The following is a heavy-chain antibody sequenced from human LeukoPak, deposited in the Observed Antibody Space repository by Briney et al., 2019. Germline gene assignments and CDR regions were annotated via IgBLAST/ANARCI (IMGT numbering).Heavy chain of an antibody. J-gene: IGHJ4*02. CDR2: IKQDGSEK. D-gene: IGHD3-9*01. CDR3: ARELRYFDWLFDY. CDR1: GFTFSSCW. Sequence: GGSLRLSCAASGFTFSSCWMSWVRQAPGKGLEWVANIKQDGSEKYYVDSVKGRFTISRDNAKNSLYLQMDSLRAEDTAVYYCARELRYFDWLFDYWGQGTLVTVSS. V-gene: IGHV3-7*01.